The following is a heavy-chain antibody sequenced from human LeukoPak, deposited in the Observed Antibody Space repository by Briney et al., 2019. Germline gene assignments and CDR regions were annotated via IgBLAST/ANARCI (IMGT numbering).Heavy chain of an antibody. J-gene: IGHJ4*02. D-gene: IGHD3-10*01. CDR3: ARDHGYGSGSYWDY. CDR2: ISSSSSSYI. V-gene: IGHV3-21*01. Sequence: GGSLRLSCAASGFTFSSYSMNWVRQAPGKGLEWVSSISSSSSSYIYYADSVKGRFTISRDNAKNSLYLQMNSLRAEDTAVYYCARDHGYGSGSYWDYWGQGTLVTVSS. CDR1: GFTFSSYS.